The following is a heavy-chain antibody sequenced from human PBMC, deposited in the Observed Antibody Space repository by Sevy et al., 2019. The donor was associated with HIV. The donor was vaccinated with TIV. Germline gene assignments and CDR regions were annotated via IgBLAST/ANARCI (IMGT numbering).Heavy chain of an antibody. V-gene: IGHV4-39*01. Sequence: SETLSLTCTVSGGSISSRSYYWAWIRQSPGKGLECIGSIYYSGNTYYDPTLKSRVTMSVDTSKSQFSLKLSSVTAADTAVYYGARHGILGAAALHYFDYWGQGALVTVSS. J-gene: IGHJ4*02. CDR2: IYYSGNT. D-gene: IGHD3-16*01. CDR3: ARHGILGAAALHYFDY. CDR1: GGSISSRSYY.